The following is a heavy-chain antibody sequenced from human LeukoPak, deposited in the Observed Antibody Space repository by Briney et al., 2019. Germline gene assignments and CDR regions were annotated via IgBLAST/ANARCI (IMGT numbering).Heavy chain of an antibody. CDR1: GFTFSSYA. Sequence: GGSLRLSCAASGFTFSSYAMSWVRQAPGKGLEWVSAISGSGGSTYYADSVKGRFTISRDNAKNTLYLEMNSLRAEDTAVYYCAKDLILWFGESLKDFDYWGQGTLVTVSS. V-gene: IGHV3-23*01. J-gene: IGHJ4*02. CDR2: ISGSGGST. CDR3: AKDLILWFGESLKDFDY. D-gene: IGHD3-10*01.